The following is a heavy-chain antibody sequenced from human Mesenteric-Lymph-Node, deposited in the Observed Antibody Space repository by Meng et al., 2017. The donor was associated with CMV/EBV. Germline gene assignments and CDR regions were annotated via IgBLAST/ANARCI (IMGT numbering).Heavy chain of an antibody. J-gene: IGHJ4*02. CDR1: GGSINSYY. Sequence: SETLSLTCTVSGGSINSYYWSWIRQPPGEGLEWIGYISYSGSTNYNPSLKSRVIISVDTSKNQFSLKLSSVTAADTAVYYCARESYGSYYFDYWGQGTLVTVSS. D-gene: IGHD5-18*01. CDR3: ARESYGSYYFDY. V-gene: IGHV4-59*01. CDR2: ISYSGST.